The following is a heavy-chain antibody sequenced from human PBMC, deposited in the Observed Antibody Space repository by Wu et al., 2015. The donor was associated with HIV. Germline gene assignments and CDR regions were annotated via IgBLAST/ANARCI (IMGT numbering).Heavy chain of an antibody. CDR3: ARGDSYGDPPFDY. CDR2: GGT. V-gene: IGHV1-2*02. Sequence: GGTNYAQKFQGRVTMTRDTSISTAYMELRSLRSDDTAVYYCARGDSYGDPPFDYWGQGTLVTVSS. D-gene: IGHD5-18*01. J-gene: IGHJ4*02.